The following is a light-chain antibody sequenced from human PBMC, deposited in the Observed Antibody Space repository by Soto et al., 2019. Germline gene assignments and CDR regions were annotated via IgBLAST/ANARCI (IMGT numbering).Light chain of an antibody. CDR2: EVS. V-gene: IGLV2-14*01. CDR3: SSYTSSTTPVYV. CDR1: SSDVGGYKY. J-gene: IGLJ1*01. Sequence: QSALTQPASVSGSPGQSITISCTGTSSDVGGYKYVSWYQQHPGKAPKLMIYEVSNRPSGVSSRFSGSESGNTASLTISGLQAEDEADYYCSSYTSSTTPVYVFGTGTKVTVL.